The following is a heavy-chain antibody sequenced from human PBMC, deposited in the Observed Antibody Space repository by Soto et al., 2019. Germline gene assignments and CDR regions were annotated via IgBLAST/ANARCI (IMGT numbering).Heavy chain of an antibody. CDR2: IFSGDNT. V-gene: IGHV3-53*01. D-gene: IGHD2-21*02. J-gene: IGHJ5*02. CDR1: CFTVSVNY. Sequence: LRLSCASSCFTVSVNYIAWVRQAPGKGLEWVSVIFSGDNTYYSDSVKGRFTISRDNSKNTVYLQMNRLRGDDTAVYLCATGLRLTVRPSFDTWGQGTLVTV. CDR3: ATGLRLTVRPSFDT.